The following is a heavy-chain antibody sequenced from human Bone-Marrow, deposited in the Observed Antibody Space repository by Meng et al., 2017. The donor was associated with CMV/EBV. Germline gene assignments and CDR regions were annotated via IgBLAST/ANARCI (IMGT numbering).Heavy chain of an antibody. CDR3: ARGCRSGKYWLGGCLGDALDT. CDR2: IRYNGGNE. V-gene: IGHV3-30*02. J-gene: IGHJ3*02. Sequence: GGSLRLSCAASEFTFSSYGMHWVRQAPGKGLEWVTFIRYNGGNEYYADSVKGRFTISRDNSKNTLYLQMNSLRVDDTAVYYCARGCRSGKYWLGGCLGDALDTWGQGTMVTVSS. D-gene: IGHD3-16*01. CDR1: EFTFSSYG.